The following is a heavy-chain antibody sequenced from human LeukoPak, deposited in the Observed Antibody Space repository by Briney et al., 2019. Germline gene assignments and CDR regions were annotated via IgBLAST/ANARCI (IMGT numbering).Heavy chain of an antibody. V-gene: IGHV3-9*01. CDR1: GFTFSSYG. J-gene: IGHJ4*02. Sequence: GGSLRLSCAASGFTFSSYGMHWVRQAPGKGLEWVSGISWNSGSIGYADSVKGRFTISRDNAKNSLYLQMNSLRAEDTALYYCAKDLYSGSYSVFDYWGQGTLVTVSS. CDR2: ISWNSGSI. CDR3: AKDLYSGSYSVFDY. D-gene: IGHD1-26*01.